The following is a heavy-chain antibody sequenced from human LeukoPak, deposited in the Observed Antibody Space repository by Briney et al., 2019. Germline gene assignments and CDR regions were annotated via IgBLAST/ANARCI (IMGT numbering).Heavy chain of an antibody. CDR1: GGSFSTYY. J-gene: IGHJ4*03. CDR2: INHRGDT. D-gene: IGHD1-1*01. CDR3: ARGPTISETGYFDY. V-gene: IGHV4-34*01. Sequence: PSESLSLTSAVYGGSFSTYYWSWIRQCPRKGLEWIAEINHRGDTNYNPSVKSRVTISVDTAKNQFSLNVSSLTAADTAVYYCARGPTISETGYFDYWGQGTLVTVSS.